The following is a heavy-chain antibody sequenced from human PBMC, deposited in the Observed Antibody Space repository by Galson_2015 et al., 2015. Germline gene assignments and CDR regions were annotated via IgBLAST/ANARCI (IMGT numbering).Heavy chain of an antibody. Sequence: QSGAQVKKPGESLTISCTGSGYTFSNYWIGWVRQMPGKGLEWMAIIYPDDSDTRYSPSFQGQVTISADKSTSTAYLQWSSLKASDTAMYYCARGRYCSAGRCRNWFDPWGQGTLVTVSS. CDR2: IYPDDSDT. V-gene: IGHV5-51*01. CDR1: GYTFSNYW. J-gene: IGHJ5*02. CDR3: ARGRYCSAGRCRNWFDP. D-gene: IGHD2-15*01.